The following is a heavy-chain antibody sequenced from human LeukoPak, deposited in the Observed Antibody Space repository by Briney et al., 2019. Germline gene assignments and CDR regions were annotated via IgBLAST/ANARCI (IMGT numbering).Heavy chain of an antibody. D-gene: IGHD2-15*01. J-gene: IGHJ4*02. CDR1: GGSISSYY. Sequence: PSETLSLTCTVSGGSISSYYWSWIRQPPGKGLEWIGEINHSGSTNYNPSLKSRVTISVDTSKNQFSLKLSSVTAADTAVYYCARGLSLRRYCSGGSCYAHFDYWGQGTLVTVSS. CDR2: INHSGST. V-gene: IGHV4-34*01. CDR3: ARGLSLRRYCSGGSCYAHFDY.